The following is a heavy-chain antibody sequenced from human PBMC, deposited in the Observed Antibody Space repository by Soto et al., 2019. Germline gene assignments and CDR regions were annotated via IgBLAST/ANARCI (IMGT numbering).Heavy chain of an antibody. CDR2: INHSGTA. V-gene: IGHV4-34*02. CDR1: GGSLSGYY. CDR3: ASYHFLDLWTGSRHYMDV. Sequence: QVHLEQWGAGLLNPSETLSLTCAVYGGSLSGYYWSWVRQSPGKGLEWIGEINHSGTANYNPSLKTRVTISADASKHPFYLGLNSVPAADSAIYYCASYHFLDLWTGSRHYMDVWSRGTPVTVSS. D-gene: IGHD3-9*01. J-gene: IGHJ6*03.